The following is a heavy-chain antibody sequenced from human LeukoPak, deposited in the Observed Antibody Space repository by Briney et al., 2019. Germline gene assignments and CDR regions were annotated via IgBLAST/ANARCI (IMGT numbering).Heavy chain of an antibody. CDR2: ISGSDSST. V-gene: IGHV3-23*01. CDR1: GFTFSSSA. Sequence: GGSLRLSCAASGFTFSSSAMSWVRQAPGKGLEWVSTISGSDSSTHYADSVKGRFTISRDNSKNTLYLQMNSLRAEDTAVYYCARAKRNGFDIWGQGTMVTVSS. J-gene: IGHJ3*02. CDR3: ARAKRNGFDI.